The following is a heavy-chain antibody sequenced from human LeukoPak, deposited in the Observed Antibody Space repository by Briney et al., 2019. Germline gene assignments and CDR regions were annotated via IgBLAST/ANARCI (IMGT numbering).Heavy chain of an antibody. D-gene: IGHD6-13*01. CDR2: ISYSSRYI. J-gene: IGHJ1*01. CDR3: ARVSAAAPRGYFQH. V-gene: IGHV3-21*01. Sequence: PGGSLRLSCAASGFTFSKSSMNWVRQAPGKGLEWVSSISYSSRYIYYADSVKGRFTISRDNAKNTLYLQMNSLRAEDTAVYYCARVSAAAPRGYFQHWGQGTLVTVSS. CDR1: GFTFSKSS.